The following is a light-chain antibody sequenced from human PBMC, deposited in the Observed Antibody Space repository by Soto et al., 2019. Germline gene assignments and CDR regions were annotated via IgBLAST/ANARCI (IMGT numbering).Light chain of an antibody. CDR3: SSYTSSSTLVV. CDR2: DVS. J-gene: IGLJ2*01. V-gene: IGLV2-14*01. Sequence: QSALTQPASVSGSPGQSITISCTGTSSDVGGYNYVSWYQQHPCKAPKLMIYDVSNRPSGVSNRFSGSKSGNTASLTISGLQAEDEDDYYCSSYTSSSTLVVFGGGTKLTVL. CDR1: SSDVGGYNY.